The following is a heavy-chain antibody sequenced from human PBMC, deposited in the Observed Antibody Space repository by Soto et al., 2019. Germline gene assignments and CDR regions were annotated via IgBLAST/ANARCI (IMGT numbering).Heavy chain of an antibody. CDR2: ISSSGTYI. D-gene: IGHD1-26*01. CDR3: ARDSSGSYYQNNWFDP. Sequence: EVQLVESGGGLVKPGGSLRLSCAASGFTMSSYSMSWVRQAPGQGLEWVSSISSSGTYIYYEDSVKGRFTISRDNAKNSLDLKMNTLRAEDTAVYYCARDSSGSYYQNNWFDPWVQGSMVTVSS. CDR1: GFTMSSYS. V-gene: IGHV3-21*02. J-gene: IGHJ5*02.